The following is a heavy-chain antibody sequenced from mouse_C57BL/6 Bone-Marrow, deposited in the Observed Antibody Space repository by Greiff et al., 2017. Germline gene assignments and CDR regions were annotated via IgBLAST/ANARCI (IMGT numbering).Heavy chain of an antibody. Sequence: VQLQQSGPELVKPGASVKIPCKASGYTFTDYNMDWVKQSHGKSLEWIGDINPNNGGTIYNQKFKGKATLTVDKSSSTAYMELRSLTSEDTAVYYCARSGYYGSSLWAMDYWGQGTSGTVSS. D-gene: IGHD1-1*01. CDR1: GYTFTDYN. CDR2: INPNNGGT. J-gene: IGHJ4*01. V-gene: IGHV1-18*01. CDR3: ARSGYYGSSLWAMDY.